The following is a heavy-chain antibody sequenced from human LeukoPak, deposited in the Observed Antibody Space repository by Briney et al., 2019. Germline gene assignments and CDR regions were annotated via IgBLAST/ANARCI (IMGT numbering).Heavy chain of an antibody. Sequence: ASVKVSCKASGYTFTSYGISWVRQAPGQGLEWMGWISAYNGNTNYAQELQGRVTMTTDTSTSTAYMELRSLRSDDTAVYYCARDYYDSSGYYRGGDYFDYWGQGTLVTVSS. D-gene: IGHD3-22*01. CDR1: GYTFTSYG. CDR3: ARDYYDSSGYYRGGDYFDY. J-gene: IGHJ4*02. CDR2: ISAYNGNT. V-gene: IGHV1-18*01.